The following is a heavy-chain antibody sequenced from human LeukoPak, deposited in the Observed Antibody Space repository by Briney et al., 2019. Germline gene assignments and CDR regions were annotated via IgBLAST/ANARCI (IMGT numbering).Heavy chain of an antibody. Sequence: ASVKVSCKASGYTFTGYYMHWVRQAPGQGVEWRGWINPNSGGTNYAQKFQGRVTMTRDTSISTAYMELSRPRSDDTAVYYCARDSLPYDILTGSWFDPWGQGTLVTVSS. CDR3: ARDSLPYDILTGSWFDP. CDR2: INPNSGGT. J-gene: IGHJ5*02. CDR1: GYTFTGYY. V-gene: IGHV1-2*02. D-gene: IGHD3-9*01.